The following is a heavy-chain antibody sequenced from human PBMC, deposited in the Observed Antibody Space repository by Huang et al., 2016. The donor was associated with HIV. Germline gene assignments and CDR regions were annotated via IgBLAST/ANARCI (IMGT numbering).Heavy chain of an antibody. V-gene: IGHV1-69*01. CDR3: AMSLRYQYDSRSYWGRYFDY. CDR1: GGSFSDHI. D-gene: IGHD3-16*01. J-gene: IGHJ4*02. CDR2: IIPLSRAL. Sequence: QVQLEQSGPAVRKPGSSVKVSCQASGGSFSDHIISWVRQAPGQRLVWMGDIIPLSRALGYAHEFKGRVTMTADESTANIYMELNSLTSEDTAVYYCAMSLRYQYDSRSYWGRYFDYWGQGTLVTVSS.